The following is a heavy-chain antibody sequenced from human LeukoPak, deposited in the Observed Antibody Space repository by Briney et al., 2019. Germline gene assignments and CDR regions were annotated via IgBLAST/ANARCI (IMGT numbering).Heavy chain of an antibody. CDR3: ARVVRGMVRGVNGRPGY. J-gene: IGHJ4*02. V-gene: IGHV3-21*01. D-gene: IGHD3-10*01. Sequence: GGSLRLSCAASGFTFSSYSMNWVRQAPGKGLEWVSSISSSSSYIYYADSVKGRFTISRDNAKNSLYLQMNSLRAEDTAVYYCARVVRGMVRGVNGRPGYWGQGTLVTVSS. CDR1: GFTFSSYS. CDR2: ISSSSSYI.